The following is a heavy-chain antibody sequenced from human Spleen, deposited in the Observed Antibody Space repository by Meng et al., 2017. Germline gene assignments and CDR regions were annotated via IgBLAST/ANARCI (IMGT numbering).Heavy chain of an antibody. Sequence: ASVKVSCKASGYTFTSYAMHWVRQAPGQRLEWMGWINAGNGNTKYSQKFQGRVTITRDTSASTAYMELSSLRSDDTAVYYCATVRQYSSGWYYFDYWGQGTLVTVSS. J-gene: IGHJ4*02. D-gene: IGHD6-19*01. CDR2: INAGNGNT. V-gene: IGHV1-3*01. CDR3: ATVRQYSSGWYYFDY. CDR1: GYTFTSYA.